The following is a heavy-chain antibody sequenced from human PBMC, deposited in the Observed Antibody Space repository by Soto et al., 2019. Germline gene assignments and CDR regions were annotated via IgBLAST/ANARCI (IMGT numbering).Heavy chain of an antibody. CDR2: IYSGGST. CDR1: GGAISGRSNY. J-gene: IGHJ4*02. V-gene: IGHV4-39*01. CDR3: ARGSTTEKVDS. D-gene: IGHD4-17*01. Sequence: SETLSLTCNVSGGAISGRSNYWGWIRQPPGKGLEYIGSIYSGGSTYYNPSLKSRVTLSVDTSQNQFFLRLTSVTAADTAVYYCARGSTTEKVDSWGQGTLVTVSS.